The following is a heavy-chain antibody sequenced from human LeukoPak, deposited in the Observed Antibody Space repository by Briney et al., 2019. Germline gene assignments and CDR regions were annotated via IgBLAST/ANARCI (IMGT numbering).Heavy chain of an antibody. Sequence: GGSLRLSCAASGFTFSGYAMSWVRQAPGKGLEWVSAISGSGGSTYYADSVKGRFTISRDNSKNTLYLQMNSLRAEDTAVYYCAKDYVAARSPYYFDYWGQGTLVTVSS. J-gene: IGHJ4*02. V-gene: IGHV3-23*01. CDR1: GFTFSGYA. CDR3: AKDYVAARSPYYFDY. D-gene: IGHD6-6*01. CDR2: ISGSGGST.